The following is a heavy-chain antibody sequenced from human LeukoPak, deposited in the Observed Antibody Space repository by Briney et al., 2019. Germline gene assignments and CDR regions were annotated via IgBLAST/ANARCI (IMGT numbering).Heavy chain of an antibody. CDR2: TRDKSKSYTT. CDR1: GFSFSDHY. CDR3: AIVSAAGRAFDY. Sequence: GGSLRLSCVASGFSFSDHYMDWVRQAPGKGLEWVGRTRDKSKSYTTEYAASVRGRFTVSRDDSEKSLYLQMNSLKTEDTAVYYCAIVSAAGRAFDYWGQGTLVTVSS. J-gene: IGHJ4*02. D-gene: IGHD6-13*01. V-gene: IGHV3-72*01.